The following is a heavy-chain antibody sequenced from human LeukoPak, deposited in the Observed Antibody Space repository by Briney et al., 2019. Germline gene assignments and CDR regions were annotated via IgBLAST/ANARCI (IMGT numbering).Heavy chain of an antibody. CDR2: IRSKASGATI. CDR3: TRDAYSTGWNSDY. D-gene: IGHD6-19*01. CDR1: GFTSTDYG. Sequence: PRGSLRLSCIGSGFTSTDYGMSWVRRAPGKGLEWVGCIRSKASGATIEYAASVKGRFSIAGDDSKNIAYLQMNSLKPEDTAVYYCTRDAYSTGWNSDYWGQGTLVTVSS. J-gene: IGHJ4*02. V-gene: IGHV3-49*04.